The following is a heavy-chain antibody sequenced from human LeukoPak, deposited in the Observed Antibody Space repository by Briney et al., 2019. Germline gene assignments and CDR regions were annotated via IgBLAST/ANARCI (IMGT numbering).Heavy chain of an antibody. CDR2: IYYSGST. J-gene: IGHJ5*02. CDR1: GGSISSSSYY. Sequence: SETLSLTCTVSGGSISSSSYYWGWIRQPPGKGLEWIGSIYYSGSTYYNPSLKSRVTISVDTSKNQFSLKLSSVTAADTAVYYCARDGGATRDWFDPWGQGTLVTVSS. V-gene: IGHV4-39*07. D-gene: IGHD1-26*01. CDR3: ARDGGATRDWFDP.